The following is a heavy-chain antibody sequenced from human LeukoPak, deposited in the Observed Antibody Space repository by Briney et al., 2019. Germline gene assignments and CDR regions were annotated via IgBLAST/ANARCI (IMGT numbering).Heavy chain of an antibody. D-gene: IGHD6-13*01. CDR2: INPSGGST. V-gene: IGHV1-46*01. CDR1: GYTFTSYY. Sequence: ASVKVSCKASGYTFTSYYMHWVRQAPGQGLEWMGIINPSGGSTSYAQKFQGRVAMTKDMSTSTVYMELSSLRSEDTAVYYCARGSGIAAQVDPWGQGTLVTVSS. J-gene: IGHJ5*02. CDR3: ARGSGIAAQVDP.